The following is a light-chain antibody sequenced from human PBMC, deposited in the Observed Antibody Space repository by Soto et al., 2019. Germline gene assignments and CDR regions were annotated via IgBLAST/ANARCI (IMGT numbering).Light chain of an antibody. Sequence: EIVTTQSPATLSVSPGERATLSCRASQSVSSNLAWYQQKPGQAPRLLIFGASTRAPGIPARFSGSGSGTEFTLTISSLQSEDFAVYYCQQYINWPRTFGQGTKVEIK. CDR2: GAS. CDR1: QSVSSN. V-gene: IGKV3-15*01. CDR3: QQYINWPRT. J-gene: IGKJ1*01.